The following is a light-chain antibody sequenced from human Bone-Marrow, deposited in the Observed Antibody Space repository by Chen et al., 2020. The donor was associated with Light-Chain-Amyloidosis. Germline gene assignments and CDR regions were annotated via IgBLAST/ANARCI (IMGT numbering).Light chain of an antibody. CDR3: QSYQGSSQGV. Sequence: NFMLTQPHSVSESPGQTVIISCTRSIGSIATNYAQWYQQRPGSSPTTVIYADDQRPSGVPDRFSGSIDRSSNSASLTISGLKTEDEADYYCQSYQGSSQGVFGGGTKLTVL. CDR2: ADD. J-gene: IGLJ3*02. CDR1: IGSIATNY. V-gene: IGLV6-57*01.